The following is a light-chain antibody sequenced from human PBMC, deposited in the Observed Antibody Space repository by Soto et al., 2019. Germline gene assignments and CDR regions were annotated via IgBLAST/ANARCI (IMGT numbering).Light chain of an antibody. Sequence: QYVLTQPASLSGSPGQSITISCTGASSDVGGYNYVSWYQQHPGKAPKLMIYDVSNRPSGVSNRFSGSKSGNTASLTISGFQAEDEADYYCSSYTSSSVYVFGTGTKVTV. V-gene: IGLV2-14*01. CDR3: SSYTSSSVYV. CDR1: SSDVGGYNY. J-gene: IGLJ1*01. CDR2: DVS.